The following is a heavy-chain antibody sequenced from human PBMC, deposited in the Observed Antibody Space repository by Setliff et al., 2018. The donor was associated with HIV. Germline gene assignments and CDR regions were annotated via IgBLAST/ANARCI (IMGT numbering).Heavy chain of an antibody. V-gene: IGHV3-23*01. Sequence: GGSLRLSCAASGFTFSSYAMSWVRQAPGKGLAWVSTISGSGGNTYYADSVKGRFTISRDNSNNMLFLQMNSLRAEDTAVYYCATYRGYNSGDRWSFFDYWGQGILVTVSS. CDR1: GFTFSSYA. D-gene: IGHD2-15*01. CDR2: ISGSGGNT. CDR3: ATYRGYNSGDRWSFFDY. J-gene: IGHJ4*02.